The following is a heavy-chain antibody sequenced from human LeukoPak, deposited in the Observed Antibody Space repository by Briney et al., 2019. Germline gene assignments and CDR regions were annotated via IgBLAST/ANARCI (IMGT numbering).Heavy chain of an antibody. CDR1: GYTLTELS. CDR3: AFHTIFGVVTPEVYFDY. D-gene: IGHD3-3*01. V-gene: IGHV1-24*01. J-gene: IGHJ4*02. Sequence: ASVKVSCKVFGYTLTELSMHWVRQAPGKGLEWMGGFDPEDGETIYAQKFQGRVTMTEDTSTDTAYMELSSLRSEDTAVYYCAFHTIFGVVTPEVYFDYWGQGTLVTVSS. CDR2: FDPEDGET.